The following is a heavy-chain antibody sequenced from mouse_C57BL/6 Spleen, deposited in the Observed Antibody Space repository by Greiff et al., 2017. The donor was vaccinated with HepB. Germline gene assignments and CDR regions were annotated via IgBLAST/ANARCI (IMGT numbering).Heavy chain of an antibody. D-gene: IGHD3-2*02. CDR2: IRLKSDNYAT. CDR3: TRTLDSSGYWYFDV. J-gene: IGHJ1*03. CDR1: GFTFSNYW. V-gene: IGHV6-3*01. Sequence: EVQLVESGGGLVQPGGSMKLSCVASGFTFSNYWMNWVRQSPEKGLEWVAQIRLKSDNYATHYAESVKGRFTISRDDSKSSVYLQMNNLRAEDTGIYYCTRTLDSSGYWYFDVWGTGTTVTVSS.